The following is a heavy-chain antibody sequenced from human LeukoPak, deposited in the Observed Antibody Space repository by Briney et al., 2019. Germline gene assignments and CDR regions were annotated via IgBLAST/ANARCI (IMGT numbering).Heavy chain of an antibody. J-gene: IGHJ6*03. D-gene: IGHD2-2*01. Sequence: SETLSLTCAAYGGSFSGYYWSWIRQPPGKGLEWIGEINHSGSTNYNPSLKSRVTISVDTSKNQFSLKLSSVTAADTAVYYCARGRHCSSTSCYRIRYNYYYMDVWGKGTTVTVSS. CDR3: ARGRHCSSTSCYRIRYNYYYMDV. CDR2: INHSGST. V-gene: IGHV4-34*01. CDR1: GGSFSGYY.